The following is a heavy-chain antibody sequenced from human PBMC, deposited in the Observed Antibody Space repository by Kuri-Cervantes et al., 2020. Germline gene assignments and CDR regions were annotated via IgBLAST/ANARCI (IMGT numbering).Heavy chain of an antibody. V-gene: IGHV3-33*01. CDR3: ARGGGSQWFDY. CDR2: IWYDGSNK. CDR1: GFTFSSYG. D-gene: IGHD1-26*01. Sequence: GESLKISCAASGFTFSSYGMHWVRQAPGKGPEWVAVIWYDGSNKYYADSVKGRFTISRDNSKNTLYLQMNSLRAEDTAVYYCARGGGSQWFDYWGQGTLVTVSS. J-gene: IGHJ4*02.